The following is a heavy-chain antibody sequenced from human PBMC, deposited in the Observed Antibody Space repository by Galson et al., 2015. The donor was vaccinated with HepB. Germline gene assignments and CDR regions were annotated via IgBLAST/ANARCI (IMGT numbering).Heavy chain of an antibody. CDR3: ARMSLLSSMREGGAFDI. J-gene: IGHJ3*02. CDR2: IDWDDDK. CDR1: GFSLSTSGMC. Sequence: PALVKPTQTLTLTCTFSGFSLSTSGMCVSWIRQPPGKALEWLARIDWDDDKYYSTSLKTRLTISKDTSKNQVVLTMTNMDPVDTATYYCARMSLLSSMREGGAFDIWGQGTMVTVSS. V-gene: IGHV2-70*11. D-gene: IGHD2/OR15-2a*01.